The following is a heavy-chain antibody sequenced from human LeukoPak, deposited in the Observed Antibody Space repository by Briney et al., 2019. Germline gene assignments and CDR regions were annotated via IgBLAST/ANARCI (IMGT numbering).Heavy chain of an antibody. CDR3: AREYSTNTYFYYGMDV. CDR1: GGSIRSGSYY. D-gene: IGHD6-13*01. CDR2: IFYSGST. J-gene: IGHJ6*02. Sequence: SETLSLTCTVSGGSIRSGSYYWGWIRQPPGKGLEWIGNIFYSGSTYYNPSLKSRVIISVDTSKNHFSLKLSSVTAADTAVYFCAREYSTNTYFYYGMDVWGQGTTVTVSS. V-gene: IGHV4-39*07.